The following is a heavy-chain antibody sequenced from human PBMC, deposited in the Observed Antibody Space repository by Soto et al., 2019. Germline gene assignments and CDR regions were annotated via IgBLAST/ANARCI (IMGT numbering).Heavy chain of an antibody. CDR2: IYYSGST. J-gene: IGHJ3*02. V-gene: IGHV4-31*03. CDR1: GGSISSGGYY. Sequence: PSETLSLTCTVSGGSISSGGYYWSWIRQHPGKGLEWIGYIYYSGSTYYNPSLKSRVTISVDMSKNQFSLKLSSVTAADTAVYYCARTDIVVVPAAIGNAFDIWGQGTMVTVSS. D-gene: IGHD2-2*01. CDR3: ARTDIVVVPAAIGNAFDI.